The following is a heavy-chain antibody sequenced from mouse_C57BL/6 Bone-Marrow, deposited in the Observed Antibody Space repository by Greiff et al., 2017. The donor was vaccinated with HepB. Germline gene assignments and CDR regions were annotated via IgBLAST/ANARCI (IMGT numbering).Heavy chain of an antibody. CDR2: IYPGNSDT. CDR3: LYSNDRDY. V-gene: IGHV1-5*01. J-gene: IGHJ2*01. CDR1: GYTFTSYW. D-gene: IGHD2-12*01. Sequence: VQLQQSGTVLARPGASVKMSCKTSGYTFTSYWMHWVKQRPGQGLEWIGAIYPGNSDTSYNQKFKGKAKLTAVPPASTAYMELSSLTNEDSAVYYCLYSNDRDYWGQGTTLTVSS.